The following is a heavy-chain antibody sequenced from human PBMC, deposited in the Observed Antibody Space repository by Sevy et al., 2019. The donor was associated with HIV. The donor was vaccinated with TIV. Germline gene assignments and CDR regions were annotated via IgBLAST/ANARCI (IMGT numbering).Heavy chain of an antibody. CDR2: INPSGGST. D-gene: IGHD3-10*01. V-gene: IGHV1-46*01. CDR3: ARADYGSGSYSPYYYYYYGMDV. CDR1: GYTFTSYY. Sequence: ASVKVSCKASGYTFTSYYMHWVRQAPGQGLEWMGIINPSGGSTSYAQKFQGRVTRTRDTSTSTVYMELSSLRSEDTAVYYCARADYGSGSYSPYYYYYYGMDVWGQGTTVTVSS. J-gene: IGHJ6*02.